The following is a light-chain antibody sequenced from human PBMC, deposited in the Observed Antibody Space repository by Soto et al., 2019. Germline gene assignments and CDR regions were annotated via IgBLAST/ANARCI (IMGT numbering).Light chain of an antibody. V-gene: IGKV3-11*01. CDR3: QQRTIWPPVT. CDR2: GAF. Sequence: EILVTQSPSTLSVSPGERATHSCRASQSVDSNLAWYQQKPGQAPRLLIYGAFNRATGISARFSGSGSGTDFTLTISSLEPEDFAVYYCQQRTIWPPVTFGQGTRLEI. J-gene: IGKJ5*01. CDR1: QSVDSN.